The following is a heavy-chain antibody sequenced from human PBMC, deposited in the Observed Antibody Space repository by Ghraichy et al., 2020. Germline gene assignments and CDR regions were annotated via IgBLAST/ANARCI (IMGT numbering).Heavy chain of an antibody. Sequence: SETLSLTCTVSGGSISSYYWSWIRQPPGKGLEWIGYIYYSGSTNYNPSLKSRVTISVDTSKNQFSLKLSSVTAADTAVYYCARGRGPDGLFTIFGLEGAFDIWGQGTMVTVSS. D-gene: IGHD3-3*01. J-gene: IGHJ3*02. V-gene: IGHV4-59*01. CDR1: GGSISSYY. CDR3: ARGRGPDGLFTIFGLEGAFDI. CDR2: IYYSGST.